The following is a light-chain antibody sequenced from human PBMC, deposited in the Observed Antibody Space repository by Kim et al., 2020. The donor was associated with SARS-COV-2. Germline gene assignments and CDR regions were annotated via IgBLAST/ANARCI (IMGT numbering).Light chain of an antibody. CDR1: KLGDKY. V-gene: IGLV3-1*01. J-gene: IGLJ1*01. CDR3: QAWDSSTV. Sequence: SYELTQPPSVSVSPGQTASITCSGDKLGDKYACWYQQKPGQSPVPVIYQDTKRPSGIPERFSGSNSGNTATLTISGTQAMDEADYYCQAWDSSTVFGTGT. CDR2: QDT.